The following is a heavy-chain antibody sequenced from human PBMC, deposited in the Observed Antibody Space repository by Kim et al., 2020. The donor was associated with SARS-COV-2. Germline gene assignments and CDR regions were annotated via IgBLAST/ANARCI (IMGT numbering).Heavy chain of an antibody. J-gene: IGHJ6*02. V-gene: IGHV3-30*02. Sequence: DSVKGRFTISRDNSKNTLYLQMNSLRAEDTAVYYCAKDQKIYYYYYGMDVWGQGTTVTVSS. CDR3: AKDQKIYYYYYGMDV.